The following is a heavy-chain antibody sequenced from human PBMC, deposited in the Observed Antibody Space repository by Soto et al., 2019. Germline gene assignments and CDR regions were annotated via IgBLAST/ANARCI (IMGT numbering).Heavy chain of an antibody. Sequence: SETLSLTCTVSGGSISSSSYYWGWIRQPPGKGLEWIGNIYYSGSTNYNPSLKSRVTISVDTSKNQFSLKLSSVTAADTAVYYCARASFDWLLPYYYYYGMDVWGQGTTVTVSS. V-gene: IGHV4-39*07. D-gene: IGHD3-9*01. CDR1: GGSISSSSYY. CDR2: IYYSGST. J-gene: IGHJ6*02. CDR3: ARASFDWLLPYYYYYGMDV.